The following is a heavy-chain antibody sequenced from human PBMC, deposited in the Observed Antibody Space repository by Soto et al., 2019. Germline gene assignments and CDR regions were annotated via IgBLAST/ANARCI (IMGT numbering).Heavy chain of an antibody. CDR1: GFTFSNFV. CDR2: TSYDGKNK. V-gene: IGHV3-30*04. CDR3: ARERAIAATGIFYY. J-gene: IGHJ4*02. Sequence: QVQLVESGGGVAQPGGSLRLSCAASGFTFSNFVMHWVRQAPGKGLEWVAATSYDGKNKDHADSVKGRFTISRDNSKNTLYLQMNSLRHEDTAVYFCARERAIAATGIFYYWGQGTLVTVSS. D-gene: IGHD6-13*01.